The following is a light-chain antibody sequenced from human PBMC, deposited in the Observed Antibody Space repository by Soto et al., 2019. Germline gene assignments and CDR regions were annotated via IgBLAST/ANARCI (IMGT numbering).Light chain of an antibody. J-gene: IGKJ1*01. CDR3: QQYGNSPWT. V-gene: IGKV3-20*01. Sequence: EIVLTQSPGTLSLSPGERATLSCRASQSVSNNYLAWYQQRPGQAPRLLTYGASSRAIGIPDRFSGSVSGTDFTLTINRLEPEDFAVYYCQQYGNSPWTFGQGTKVEIK. CDR2: GAS. CDR1: QSVSNNY.